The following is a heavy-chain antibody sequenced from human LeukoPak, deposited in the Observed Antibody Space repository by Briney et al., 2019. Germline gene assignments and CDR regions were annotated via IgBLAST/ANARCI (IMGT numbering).Heavy chain of an antibody. J-gene: IGHJ4*02. D-gene: IGHD2-2*02. Sequence: ASLKVSCKASGYTFTSYYMRRVRQAPGQGLEWMGIINPSGGSTSYAQKLQGRVTMTRDMSTSKVYMELSSLRAEDTAVYYCAREARYCSSTSCYNRLGDYWGQGTLVTVSS. CDR3: AREARYCSSTSCYNRLGDY. V-gene: IGHV1-46*01. CDR1: GYTFTSYY. CDR2: INPSGGST.